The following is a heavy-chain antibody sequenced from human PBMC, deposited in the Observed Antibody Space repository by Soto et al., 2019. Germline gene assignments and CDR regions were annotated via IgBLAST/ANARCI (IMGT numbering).Heavy chain of an antibody. V-gene: IGHV4-39*01. Sequence: SETLSLTCTVSGGSTSSSSYYWGWIRQPPGKGLEWIGSMYYSGSTYYKPSLKSRVTISVDTSKNQFSLKLSSVTAADTAVFYCARLAYSGYAFSYWGQGILVTVSS. CDR3: ARLAYSGYAFSY. J-gene: IGHJ4*02. CDR1: GGSTSSSSYY. D-gene: IGHD5-12*01. CDR2: MYYSGST.